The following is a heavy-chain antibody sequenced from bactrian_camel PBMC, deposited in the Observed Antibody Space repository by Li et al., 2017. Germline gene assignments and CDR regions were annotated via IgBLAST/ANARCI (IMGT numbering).Heavy chain of an antibody. V-gene: IGHV3S6*01. D-gene: IGHD2*01. CDR2: LCIGGTYT. CDR3: VKKMEGGSAYDY. CDR1: GFTHRSNC. Sequence: HVQLVEFGGGSVQSGGSLRLSCAASGFTHRSNCMGWFRQAPGKEREGVAGLCIGGTYTYYSDSVKGRFTISRDNAKNTLYLQMNSLKPEDTAMYTCVKKMEGGSAYDYWGQGTQVTVS. J-gene: IGHJ4*01.